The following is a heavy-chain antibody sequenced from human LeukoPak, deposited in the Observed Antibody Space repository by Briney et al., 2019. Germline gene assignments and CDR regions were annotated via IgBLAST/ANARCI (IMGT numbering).Heavy chain of an antibody. V-gene: IGHV4-38-2*01. J-gene: IGHJ6*03. CDR2: IHHSGST. CDR1: GYSINSGHY. Sequence: PSETLSLTCAVSGYSINSGHYWGWIRQPPGKGLEWIGSIHHSGSTYYNPSLKSRVTISVDTSKNQFSLKLSSVTAADTAVYYCARAPVTTGPYYYYYYYMDVWGKGTTVTVSS. CDR3: ARAPVTTGPYYYYYYYMDV. D-gene: IGHD4-11*01.